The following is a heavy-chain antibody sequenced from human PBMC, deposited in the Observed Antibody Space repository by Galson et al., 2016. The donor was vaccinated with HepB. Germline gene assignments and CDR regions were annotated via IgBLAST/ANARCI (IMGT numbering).Heavy chain of an antibody. CDR1: GFIFSSHG. CDR2: IGGSGGSI. Sequence: SLRLSCAASGFIFSSHGMHWVRQAPGKGLEWVSGIGGSGGSINYADSVKGRFTISRDNPKNTLYLQMNSLRAEDTAAYYCAKGPTGYYYYGMDVWDQGTTVTVSS. CDR3: AKGPTGYYYYGMDV. J-gene: IGHJ6*02. D-gene: IGHD1-14*01. V-gene: IGHV3-23*01.